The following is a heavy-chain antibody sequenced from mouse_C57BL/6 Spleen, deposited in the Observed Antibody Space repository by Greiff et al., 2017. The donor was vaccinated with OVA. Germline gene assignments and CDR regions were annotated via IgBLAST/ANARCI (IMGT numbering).Heavy chain of an antibody. V-gene: IGHV5-9*01. CDR2: ISGGGGNT. CDR1: GFTFSSYT. D-gene: IGHD1-1*01. J-gene: IGHJ2*01. Sequence: EVKLMESGGGLVKPGGSLKLSCAASGFTFSSYTMSWVRQTPEKRLEWVATISGGGGNTYYPDSVKGRFTISRDNAKNTLYLQMSSLRSEDTALYYCARLITTVLDYWGQGTTLTVSS. CDR3: ARLITTVLDY.